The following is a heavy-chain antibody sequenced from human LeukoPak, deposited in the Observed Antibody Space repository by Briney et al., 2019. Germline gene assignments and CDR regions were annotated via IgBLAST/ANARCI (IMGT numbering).Heavy chain of an antibody. CDR2: INPSNGNT. D-gene: IGHD3-22*01. J-gene: IGHJ4*02. V-gene: IGHV1-18*01. CDR1: GYTFTSYD. Sequence: ASVKVSCKASGYTFTSYDISWVRQAPGQGLQWMGRINPSNGNTNYAQKLQGRVTMTTDTSTSTAYMELSSLRSEDTAVCYCARDSNYYDSSGSIDYWGQGTLVTVSS. CDR3: ARDSNYYDSSGSIDY.